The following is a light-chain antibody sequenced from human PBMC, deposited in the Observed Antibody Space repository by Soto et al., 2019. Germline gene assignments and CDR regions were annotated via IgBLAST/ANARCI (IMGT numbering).Light chain of an antibody. CDR3: QQYNHWPRT. CDR2: GAS. V-gene: IGKV3-15*01. J-gene: IGKJ1*01. Sequence: EIMMTQSPATLSVSPGERATLSCWASQSVSSNLAWYQQKPGQAPRLLIYGASTRATGIPARFSGSGSGTEFTLTITSLQSEDFALYYCQQYNHWPRTFGQGTKVEIK. CDR1: QSVSSN.